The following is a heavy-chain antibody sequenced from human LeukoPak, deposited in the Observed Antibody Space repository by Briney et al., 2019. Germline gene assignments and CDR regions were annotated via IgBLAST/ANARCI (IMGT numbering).Heavy chain of an antibody. Sequence: GGSLRLSCAASGFTFNSYGMHWVRQAPGKGLEWVAVISYDGSNKYSADSVKGRFTISRDNSRNTLYLQMNSLRAEDTAVYYCATDHGFHYGAYFDYWGQGTLVTVSS. CDR1: GFTFNSYG. D-gene: IGHD4-17*01. CDR2: ISYDGSNK. V-gene: IGHV3-30*03. J-gene: IGHJ4*02. CDR3: ATDHGFHYGAYFDY.